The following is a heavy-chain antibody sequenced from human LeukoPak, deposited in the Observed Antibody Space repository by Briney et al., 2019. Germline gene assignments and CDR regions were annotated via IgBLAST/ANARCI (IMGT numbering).Heavy chain of an antibody. D-gene: IGHD3-10*01. CDR3: VTGDPIWFDP. V-gene: IGHV3-23*01. CDR2: VTSGGGHI. CDR1: GFSFSNYA. J-gene: IGHJ5*02. Sequence: GGSLRLSCAASGFSFSNYAMSWVRQAPGKGLEWVSGVTSGGGHIYYADFVKGRFTISRDDSKNTLFLQMDSLRVEDTAVYYCVTGDPIWFDPWGQGTPVTVSS.